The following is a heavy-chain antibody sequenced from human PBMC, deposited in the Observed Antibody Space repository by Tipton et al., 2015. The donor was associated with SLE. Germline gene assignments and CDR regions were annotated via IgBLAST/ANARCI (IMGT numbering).Heavy chain of an antibody. CDR3: ARAELLNVFDP. CDR1: GYTFTTYY. J-gene: IGHJ5*02. D-gene: IGHD1-14*01. CDR2: INPSGGST. V-gene: IGHV1-46*01. Sequence: QLVQSGAEVKKPGASVKVSCMASGYTFTTYYIHWVRQAPGQGLEWMGIINPSGGSTSYAQKFQGRVTMTRDTSTSTVYMELSSLRSEDTAVYYCARAELLNVFDPWGQGTLVTVSS.